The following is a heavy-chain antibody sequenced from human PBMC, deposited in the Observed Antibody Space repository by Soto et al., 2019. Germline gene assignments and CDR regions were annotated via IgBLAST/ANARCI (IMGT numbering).Heavy chain of an antibody. CDR2: ISAYNGNT. J-gene: IGHJ4*02. CDR1: GYTFTSYG. V-gene: IGHV1-18*01. D-gene: IGHD3-22*01. Sequence: ASVKVSCKASGYTFTSYGISWVRQAPGQGLEWTGWISAYNGNTNYAQKLQGRVTMTTDTSTSTAYMELRSLRSDDTAVYYCASGYYDSSGYYPGLDYFDYWGQGTLVTVSS. CDR3: ASGYYDSSGYYPGLDYFDY.